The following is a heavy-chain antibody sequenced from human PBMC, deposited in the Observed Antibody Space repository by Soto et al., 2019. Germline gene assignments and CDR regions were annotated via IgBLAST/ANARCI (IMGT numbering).Heavy chain of an antibody. V-gene: IGHV4-34*01. J-gene: IGHJ5*02. CDR2: INHSGST. CDR3: ARGLTTMNRGNWFDP. Sequence: SETLSLTCAVYGGSFSDDYWSWVRRPPGKGLEWIAEINHSGSTNYNPSLKTRVTISVDTSKNQFSLKLSSMTAADTAVYYCARGLTTMNRGNWFDPWGQGTLVTVSS. D-gene: IGHD3-22*01. CDR1: GGSFSDDY.